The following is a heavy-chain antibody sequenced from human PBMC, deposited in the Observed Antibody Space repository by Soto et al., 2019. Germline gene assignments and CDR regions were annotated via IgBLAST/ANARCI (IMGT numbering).Heavy chain of an antibody. CDR2: IKQDGSDI. V-gene: IGHV3-7*01. J-gene: IGHJ4*02. CDR1: GFTFSTYW. D-gene: IGHD3-10*01. Sequence: EVQLVESGGGLVQPGGSLRLSCAASGFTFSTYWMAWVRQAPGKGLEWVANIKQDGSDINYVDSVKGRFTISRDNAKNSLYLQMNSLRAEDAAVYYCVRDYHGNLDYWGQGTLVTVSS. CDR3: VRDYHGNLDY.